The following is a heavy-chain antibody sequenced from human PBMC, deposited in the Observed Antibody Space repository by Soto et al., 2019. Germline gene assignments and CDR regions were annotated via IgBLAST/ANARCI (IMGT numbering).Heavy chain of an antibody. Sequence: PGGSLRLSCAASGFTLSDYYMSWIRQAPGKGLEWVSYISSSANTIYYADSVRGRFTISRDNAKNSLYLQMNSLRAEDTAVYYSARDRYSSGWIDGYWGQGTLVTVSS. CDR2: ISSSANTI. CDR3: ARDRYSSGWIDGY. D-gene: IGHD6-19*01. V-gene: IGHV3-11*01. J-gene: IGHJ4*02. CDR1: GFTLSDYY.